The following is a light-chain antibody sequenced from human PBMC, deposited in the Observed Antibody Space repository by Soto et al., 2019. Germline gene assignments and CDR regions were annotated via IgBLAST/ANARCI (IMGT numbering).Light chain of an antibody. J-gene: IGKJ4*01. Sequence: EIVLTQSPGTLSLSPGERVTLSCRASQSISSSYLAWYQQKPGQPPRLLLYRTFSRATGIPDRFSGSGSGTDFTLTISRLEPEDFAVYFCQQFSSSPLTFGGGTKVDIK. CDR1: QSISSSY. CDR3: QQFSSSPLT. CDR2: RTF. V-gene: IGKV3-20*01.